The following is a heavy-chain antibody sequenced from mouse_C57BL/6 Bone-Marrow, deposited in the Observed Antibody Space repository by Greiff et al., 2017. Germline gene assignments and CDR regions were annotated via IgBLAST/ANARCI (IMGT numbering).Heavy chain of an antibody. V-gene: IGHV5-4*03. CDR3: ARAYSNLFAY. Sequence: DVMLVESGGGLVKPGGSLKLSCAASGFTFSSYAMSWVRQTPEKRLEWVATISDGGSYTYYPDNVKGRFTISRDNAKNNLYLQMSHLKSEDTAMYYCARAYSNLFAYWGQGTLVTVSA. D-gene: IGHD2-5*01. J-gene: IGHJ3*01. CDR2: ISDGGSYT. CDR1: GFTFSSYA.